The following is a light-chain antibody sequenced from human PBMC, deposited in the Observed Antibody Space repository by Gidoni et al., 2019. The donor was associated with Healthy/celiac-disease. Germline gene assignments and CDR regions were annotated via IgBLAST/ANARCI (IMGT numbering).Light chain of an antibody. CDR2: GAS. CDR1: QSVSSN. V-gene: IGKV3-15*01. CDR3: QQYNNWPLYT. J-gene: IGKJ2*01. Sequence: EIVMTQSPATLSVSPGERATLSCRASQSVSSNLAWYQQKPGQAPRLLLYGASTRATGIPARFSGSGSGTEFTLTISSLQSEDFAVYYCQQYNNWPLYTFXXXTKLEIK.